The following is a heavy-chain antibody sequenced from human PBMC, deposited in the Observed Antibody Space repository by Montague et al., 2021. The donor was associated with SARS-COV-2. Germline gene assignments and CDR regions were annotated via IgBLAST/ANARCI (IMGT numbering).Heavy chain of an antibody. Sequence: SETLSLTCTVSGGSISSTSYYWGWIRQSPGKGLEWIGSIYHSGSTYYSPSLKSRLSLSVETSKNQFTLKLTSVPAADTAVYFCVRHPRTYNGFWSGYTGRRVFQFDYWGQGTLVTVSS. CDR3: VRHPRTYNGFWSGYTGRRVFQFDY. V-gene: IGHV4-39*01. CDR2: IYHSGST. CDR1: GGSISSTSYY. J-gene: IGHJ4*02. D-gene: IGHD3/OR15-3a*01.